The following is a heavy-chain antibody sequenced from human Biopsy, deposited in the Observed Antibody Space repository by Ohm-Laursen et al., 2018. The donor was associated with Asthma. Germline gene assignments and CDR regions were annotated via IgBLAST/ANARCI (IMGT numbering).Heavy chain of an antibody. D-gene: IGHD4-17*01. Sequence: GASVKVSCKISGYSLTDLSMHWVRQAPGQGLEWMGGHDHEEGGTVNARRFQGRVTMTEDTSTDTAYMELGSLSSDDTAVYYCASDFPKDYVRYNFQFWVQGTLVTVSS. CDR3: ASDFPKDYVRYNFQF. V-gene: IGHV1-24*01. CDR1: GYSLTDLS. J-gene: IGHJ4*02. CDR2: HDHEEGGT.